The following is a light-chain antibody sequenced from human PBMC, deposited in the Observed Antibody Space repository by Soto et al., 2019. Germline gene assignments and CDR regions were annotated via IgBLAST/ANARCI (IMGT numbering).Light chain of an antibody. CDR1: QSISSY. V-gene: IGKV3-20*01. CDR3: QQYGSSLTWT. Sequence: EVVLTQSPGTLSLSPGERATLSCRASQSISSYLAWYQKKPGQAPRLLIYGASSRASGIPDRFSGSGSGTDFTLTISRLEPEDFAVYYCQQYGSSLTWTFGQGTK. CDR2: GAS. J-gene: IGKJ1*01.